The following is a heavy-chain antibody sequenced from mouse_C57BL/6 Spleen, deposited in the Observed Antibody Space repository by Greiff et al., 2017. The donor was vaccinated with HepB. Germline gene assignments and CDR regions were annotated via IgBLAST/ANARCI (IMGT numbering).Heavy chain of an antibody. Sequence: EVQGVESGGGLVQPGGSLKLSCAASGFTFSDYYMYWVRQTPEKRLEWVAYISNGGGSTYYPDTVKGRFTISRDNAKNTLYLQMSRLKSEDTAMYYCASTTVVPFAYWGQGTLVTVSA. V-gene: IGHV5-12*01. CDR2: ISNGGGST. D-gene: IGHD1-1*01. CDR1: GFTFSDYY. CDR3: ASTTVVPFAY. J-gene: IGHJ3*01.